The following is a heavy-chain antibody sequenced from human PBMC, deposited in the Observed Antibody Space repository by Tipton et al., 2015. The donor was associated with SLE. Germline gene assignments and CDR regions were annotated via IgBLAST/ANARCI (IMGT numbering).Heavy chain of an antibody. V-gene: IGHV3-11*06. J-gene: IGHJ3*02. D-gene: IGHD3-16*01. CDR2: ISSGSTHT. CDR3: ARLNDELWAFDI. Sequence: QVQLVQSGGGLVKPGGSLRLSCAASGFAFNDYYMTWIRQAPGKGLESISHISSGSTHTYYADSVRGRFTISRDNAKKSLYLQMNTLTGDDTAVYYCARLNDELWAFDIWGQGTMVTVSP. CDR1: GFAFNDYY.